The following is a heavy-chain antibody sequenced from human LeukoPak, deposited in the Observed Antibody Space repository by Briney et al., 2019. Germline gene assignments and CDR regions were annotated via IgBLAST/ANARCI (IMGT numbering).Heavy chain of an antibody. CDR1: GYTYSDYG. CDR2: ISTYNGNT. D-gene: IGHD3-10*01. CDR3: ARSMVRAVTQVASDY. J-gene: IGHJ4*02. V-gene: IGHV1-18*01. Sequence: ASVRVSCKASGYTYSDYGISWVRQAPGQGFELMRWISTYNGNTIYAEKLQGRVTMTTDTSTSTAYMELRSLRSDDTAVYYSARSMVRAVTQVASDYWGQGTLVTVSS.